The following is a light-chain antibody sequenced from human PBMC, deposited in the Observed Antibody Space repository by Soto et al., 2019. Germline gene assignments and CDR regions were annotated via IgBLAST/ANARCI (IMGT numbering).Light chain of an antibody. CDR3: SSYAGSKTL. CDR1: SIDVGGYDY. J-gene: IGLJ2*01. V-gene: IGLV2-8*01. Sequence: QFVLTQPPSASGSPGQSVTISCTGTSIDVGGYDYVSWYQQHPGKAPKLMIYEVSKRPSGVPDRFSGSKSGNTASLTVSGLQAEDEADYYCSSYAGSKTLFGGGTKVTVL. CDR2: EVS.